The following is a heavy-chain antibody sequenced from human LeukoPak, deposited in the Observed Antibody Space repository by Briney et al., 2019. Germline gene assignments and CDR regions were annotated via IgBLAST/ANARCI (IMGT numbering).Heavy chain of an antibody. CDR1: GYSISSGYY. Sequence: SETLSLTCTVSGYSISSGYYWGGVRPPPGKGGGGIGIIDDSGSTYYKPSLKGRVPISVDTSKNQFSLKLSSVTAADTAVYYCARSSGGPTGAFDIWGQGTMVTVSS. D-gene: IGHD2-15*01. V-gene: IGHV4-38-2*02. CDR2: IDDSGST. J-gene: IGHJ3*02. CDR3: ARSSGGPTGAFDI.